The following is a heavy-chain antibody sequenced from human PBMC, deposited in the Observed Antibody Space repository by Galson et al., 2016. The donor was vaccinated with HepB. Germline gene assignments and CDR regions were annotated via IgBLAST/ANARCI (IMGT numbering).Heavy chain of an antibody. CDR2: ISGGSTQT. D-gene: IGHD2-21*02. CDR1: GFTFGDYH. Sequence: SLRLSCAASGFTFGDYHMSWIRQAPGKGLEWLSYISGGSTQTNYVDSVKGRSPISRENGKNSLYLQKNSLRAEDTAIYYCVRNRRVGTHFFDFWGQGALVTVSS. V-gene: IGHV3-11*06. CDR3: VRNRRVGTHFFDF. J-gene: IGHJ4*02.